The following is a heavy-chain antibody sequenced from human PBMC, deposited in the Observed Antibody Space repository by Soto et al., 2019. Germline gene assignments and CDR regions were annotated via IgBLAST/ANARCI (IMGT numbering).Heavy chain of an antibody. V-gene: IGHV4-39*01. Sequence: QLQLQESGPGLVKPSETLSLTCTVSGGSISSSSYNWGWIRQPPGKGLEWIGSIYYSGSTYYNPSLKSRVTISVDTSKNQFSLKLSSVTAADTAVYYCATKQLDLFDYWGQGTLVTVSS. D-gene: IGHD6-6*01. CDR3: ATKQLDLFDY. CDR1: GGSISSSSYN. J-gene: IGHJ4*02. CDR2: IYYSGST.